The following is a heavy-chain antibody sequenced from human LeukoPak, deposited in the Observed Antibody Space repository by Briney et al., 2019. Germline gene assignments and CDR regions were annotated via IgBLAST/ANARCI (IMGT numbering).Heavy chain of an antibody. D-gene: IGHD2-2*01. CDR2: ISGGGDIT. V-gene: IGHV3-23*01. Sequence: GGSLRLSCAASGFTFSSYAMTWVRQAPGKGLEWVSVISGGGDITHYRDSAKGRFTISRDNSKNTVYLQMNSLRAEDTAVYYCGREVPAVDYWGQGTLVTVSS. CDR1: GFTFSSYA. CDR3: GREVPAVDY. J-gene: IGHJ4*02.